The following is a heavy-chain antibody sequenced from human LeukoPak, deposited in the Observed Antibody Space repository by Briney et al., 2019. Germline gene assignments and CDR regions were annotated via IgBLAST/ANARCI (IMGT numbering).Heavy chain of an antibody. Sequence: PGGSLRLSCAASGFTFGSYGMHWVRQAPGKGLEGVAVIWYDGSYTYYAESVKGRFTISRDNSRNTLYLQMSSLRAEDTAVYYCAKPTSGDGSFLIDYWGQGTLVTVSS. CDR3: AKPTSGDGSFLIDY. CDR1: GFTFGSYG. V-gene: IGHV3-33*06. J-gene: IGHJ4*02. D-gene: IGHD1-26*01. CDR2: IWYDGSYT.